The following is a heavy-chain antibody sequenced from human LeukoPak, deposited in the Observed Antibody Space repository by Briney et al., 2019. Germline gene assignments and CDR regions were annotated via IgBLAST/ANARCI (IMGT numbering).Heavy chain of an antibody. CDR1: GYTFTSYY. Sequence: ASVKVSCKASGYTFTSYYMHWVRQAPGQGLEWMGIINPSGGSTSYAQKFQGRVTMTRDTSTSTVYMELSSLRSEDTAVYYCARTMPVLRFLEWFPRDWGQGTLVTVSS. D-gene: IGHD3-3*01. V-gene: IGHV1-46*01. J-gene: IGHJ4*02. CDR2: INPSGGST. CDR3: ARTMPVLRFLEWFPRD.